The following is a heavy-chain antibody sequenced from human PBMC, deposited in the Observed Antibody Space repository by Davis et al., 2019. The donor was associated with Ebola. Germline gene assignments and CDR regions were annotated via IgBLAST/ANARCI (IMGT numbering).Heavy chain of an antibody. CDR1: GASISAYY. D-gene: IGHD3-10*01. CDR2: VHYTGAT. CDR3: ARLGSYGQYHYFDS. Sequence: SETLSPTCTVPGASISAYYWSWIRQPPGKGLEWIGYVHYTGATHYNASLKSRVTISVDTSNNQFSLILSSVTAADTAVYYCARLGSYGQYHYFDSWGQGTLVTVSS. V-gene: IGHV4-59*08. J-gene: IGHJ4*02.